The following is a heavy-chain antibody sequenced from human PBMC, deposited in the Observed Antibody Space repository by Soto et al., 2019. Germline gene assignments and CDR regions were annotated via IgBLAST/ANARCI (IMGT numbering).Heavy chain of an antibody. J-gene: IGHJ4*02. V-gene: IGHV3-72*01. D-gene: IGHD1-26*01. CDR2: IRRKANSYTT. CDR3: AKGRGGSYGRYYFDY. CDR1: GLIFSDYH. Sequence: PGGSLRLSCAASGLIFSDYHMDWVRQAPGKGLEWVGRIRRKANSYTTEYAASVKGRFTISRDDSKNSLYLQMNSLKSEDTAVYYCAKGRGGSYGRYYFDYWGQGALVTVSS.